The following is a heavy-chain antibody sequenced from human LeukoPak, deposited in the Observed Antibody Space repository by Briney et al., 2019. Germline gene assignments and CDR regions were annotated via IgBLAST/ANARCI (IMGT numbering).Heavy chain of an antibody. CDR1: GFTFSTNA. J-gene: IGHJ4*02. Sequence: GGSLRLSCAASGFTFSTNAVTWVRQAPGKGLEWVAVISYDGSNKYYADSVKGRFTISRDNSKNTLYLQMNSLRAEDTAVYYCAKALDYWGQGTLVTVSS. V-gene: IGHV3-30*18. CDR2: ISYDGSNK. CDR3: AKALDY.